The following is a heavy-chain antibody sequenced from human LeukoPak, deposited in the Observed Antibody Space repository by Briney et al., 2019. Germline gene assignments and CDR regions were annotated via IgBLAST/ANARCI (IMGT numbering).Heavy chain of an antibody. CDR3: ARRSRVGGIVWEFDY. V-gene: IGHV7-4-1*02. CDR2: INTNTGNP. CDR1: GYTFTSYA. Sequence: GASVKVSCKASGYTFTSYAMNWVRQAPGQGLEWMGWINTNTGNPTYAQGFTGRFVFSLDTSVSTAYLQISSLKAEDTAVYYCARRSRVGGIVWEFDYWGQGTLVTVSS. D-gene: IGHD6-19*01. J-gene: IGHJ4*02.